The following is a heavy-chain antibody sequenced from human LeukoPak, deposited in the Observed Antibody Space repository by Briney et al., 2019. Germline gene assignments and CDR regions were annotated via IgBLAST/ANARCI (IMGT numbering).Heavy chain of an antibody. V-gene: IGHV3-21*01. D-gene: IGHD1-26*01. CDR3: AKVQSDIVGAVFFAFDV. J-gene: IGHJ3*01. CDR2: ILGSGTEM. CDR1: GFTFNSYS. Sequence: GGSLRLSCGVSGFTFNSYSMNWVRQAPGKGLEWVASILGSGTEMFYADSVKGRVTISRDNSKKSLYLQMTSLRVEDTGVYYCAKVQSDIVGAVFFAFDVWGQGTMVSVSS.